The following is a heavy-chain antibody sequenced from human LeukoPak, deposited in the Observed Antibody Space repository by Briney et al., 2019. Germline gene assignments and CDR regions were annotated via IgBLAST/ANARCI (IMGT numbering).Heavy chain of an antibody. CDR2: SNPGSGYT. V-gene: IGHV1-3*02. J-gene: IGHJ4*02. CDR3: AKDWGYYGSGSSAFDY. D-gene: IGHD3-10*01. CDR1: GYTFTNYA. Sequence: ASVKVSCKASGYTFTNYAMHWVRQAPGQRLEWMGWSNPGSGYTKYSEDFQGRVIITRDTTANTAYMELSSLRSEDMAVYYCAKDWGYYGSGSSAFDYWGQGTLVTVSS.